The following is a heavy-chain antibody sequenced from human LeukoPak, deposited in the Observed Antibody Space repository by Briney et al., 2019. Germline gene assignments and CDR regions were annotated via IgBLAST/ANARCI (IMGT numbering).Heavy chain of an antibody. J-gene: IGHJ4*02. CDR1: GFIFSGFY. CDR3: ARLAAARDY. CDR2: ISSSSSYT. D-gene: IGHD6-13*01. Sequence: GGSLRLSCAASGFIFSGFYMSWIRQAPGKGLEWVLYISSSSSYTNYADSVKGRFTISRDNAKNSLYLQMNSLRAEDTAVYYCARLAAARDYWGQGTLVTVSS. V-gene: IGHV3-11*06.